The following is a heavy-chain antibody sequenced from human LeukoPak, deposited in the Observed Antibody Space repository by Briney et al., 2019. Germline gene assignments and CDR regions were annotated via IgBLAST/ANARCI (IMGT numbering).Heavy chain of an antibody. CDR1: GYTFTSYD. CDR3: ARIRLELYGSGSILVPYFDY. CDR2: MNPNSGNT. V-gene: IGHV1-8*01. D-gene: IGHD3-10*01. J-gene: IGHJ4*02. Sequence: GASVKVSCKASGYTFTSYDINWVRQATGQGLEWMGWMNPNSGNTGYAQKLQGRVTMTTDTSTSTAYMELRSLRSDDTAVYYCARIRLELYGSGSILVPYFDYWGQGTLVTVSS.